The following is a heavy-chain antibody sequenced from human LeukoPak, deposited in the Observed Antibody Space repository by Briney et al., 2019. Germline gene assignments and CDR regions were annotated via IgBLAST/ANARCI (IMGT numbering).Heavy chain of an antibody. V-gene: IGHV5-51*01. CDR1: GNSFTSYW. J-gene: IGHJ3*02. D-gene: IGHD3-16*01. Sequence: GESLKISCKCSGNSFTSYWIGWVRQMPGKGLEWMGIIYPGDSDIRYSPSFQGQVTISAGKSISTAYLQCSSLKASDTAMYYCARGRGRQATDAFDIWGQGTMVTVSS. CDR3: ARGRGRQATDAFDI. CDR2: IYPGDSDI.